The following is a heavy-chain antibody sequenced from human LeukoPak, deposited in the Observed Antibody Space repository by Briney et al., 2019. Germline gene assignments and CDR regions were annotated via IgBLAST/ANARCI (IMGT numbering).Heavy chain of an antibody. J-gene: IGHJ4*02. Sequence: GGSLRLSCAASGFTVSSDNMSWVRQTPGKGLEWVSVVYSGDDGTNYADSVRGRFTISRDDSKNTVYLQMNSLSAEDTGVYYCAKRSRGYYDYWGQGTLVTVSS. CDR2: VYSGDDGT. CDR3: AKRSRGYYDY. CDR1: GFTVSSDN. V-gene: IGHV3-66*02. D-gene: IGHD2-2*01.